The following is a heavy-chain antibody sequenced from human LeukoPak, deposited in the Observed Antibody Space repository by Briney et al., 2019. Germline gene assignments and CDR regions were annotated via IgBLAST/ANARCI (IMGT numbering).Heavy chain of an antibody. CDR3: ARWLNFWSGFDY. V-gene: IGHV4-38-2*02. D-gene: IGHD3-3*01. CDR2: MYHSGDT. Sequence: SETLSLTCTVSGYSVSSGYYWGWIRQPPGKGLEWIGSMYHSGDTYYNPSLKSRVTISVDTSKNQFSLKLSSVTAADTAVYYCARWLNFWSGFDYWGQGTLVTVSS. CDR1: GYSVSSGYY. J-gene: IGHJ4*02.